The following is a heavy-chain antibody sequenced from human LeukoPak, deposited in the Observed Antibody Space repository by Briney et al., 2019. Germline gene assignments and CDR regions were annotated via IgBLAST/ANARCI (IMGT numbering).Heavy chain of an antibody. CDR2: INPNSGGT. D-gene: IGHD6-19*01. CDR1: RYTFTGYY. J-gene: IGHJ4*02. V-gene: IGHV1-2*06. Sequence: ASVKVSCKASRYTFTGYYMHWVRQAPGQGLEWMGRINPNSGGTNYAQKFQGRVTMTRDTPISTAYMELSRLRSDDTAVYYCARARAGTNNFDYWGQGTLVTVSS. CDR3: ARARAGTNNFDY.